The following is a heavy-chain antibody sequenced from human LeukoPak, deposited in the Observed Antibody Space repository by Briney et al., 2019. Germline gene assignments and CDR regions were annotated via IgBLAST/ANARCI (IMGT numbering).Heavy chain of an antibody. CDR3: ARGSSTSSDMGSYYYGMDV. Sequence: SVKVSCKASGGTFSSHAISWVRQAPGQGLEWMGGIIPIFGTANYAQKFQGRVTITADESTSTAYMELSSLRSEDTAVYYCARGSSTSSDMGSYYYGMDVWGQGTTVTVSS. CDR1: GGTFSSHA. J-gene: IGHJ6*02. V-gene: IGHV1-69*13. CDR2: IIPIFGTA. D-gene: IGHD2-2*01.